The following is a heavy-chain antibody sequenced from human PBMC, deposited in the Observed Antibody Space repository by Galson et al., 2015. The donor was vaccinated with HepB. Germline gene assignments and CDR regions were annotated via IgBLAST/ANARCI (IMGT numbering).Heavy chain of an antibody. CDR2: VDPEDGET. CDR3: ATSRLPTSPHFDY. J-gene: IGHJ4*02. CDR1: GYTLTDYY. Sequence: VKVSCKVSGYTLTDYYMHWVQQAPGKGLEWMGLVDPEDGETIYAEKFQGRVTITADTSTDTAYMDLSGLRSEDTAVYYCATSRLPTSPHFDYWGQGTLVTVSS. V-gene: IGHV1-69-2*01. D-gene: IGHD2-2*01.